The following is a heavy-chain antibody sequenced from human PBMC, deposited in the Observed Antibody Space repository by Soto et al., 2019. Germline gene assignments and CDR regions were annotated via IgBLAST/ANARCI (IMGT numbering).Heavy chain of an antibody. V-gene: IGHV3-74*01. D-gene: IGHD3-22*01. CDR1: GFTVSSNY. Sequence: GGSLRLSCAASGFTVSSNYMSWVRQAPGKGLVWVSRINSDGSSTSYADSVKGRFTISRDNAKNTLYLQMNSLRAEDTAVYYCARDPTYFYDSSGYYDYWGQGTLVTVSS. CDR2: INSDGSST. CDR3: ARDPTYFYDSSGYYDY. J-gene: IGHJ4*02.